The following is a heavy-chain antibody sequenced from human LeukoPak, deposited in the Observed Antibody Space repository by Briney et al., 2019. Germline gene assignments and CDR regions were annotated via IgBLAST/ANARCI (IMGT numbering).Heavy chain of an antibody. CDR3: ARVMVRGVIVQFDP. CDR1: RRSISSGGYD. Sequence: KASQRLSLTCTVSRRSISSGGYDSSWIRQHPGNGREWFGYIYYSGSTYYNPSLKSRVTISVDTSKNQFSLKLSSVNAADTAVYYCARVMVRGVIVQFDPWGQGTLVTVSS. V-gene: IGHV4-31*03. J-gene: IGHJ5*02. CDR2: IYYSGST. D-gene: IGHD3-10*01.